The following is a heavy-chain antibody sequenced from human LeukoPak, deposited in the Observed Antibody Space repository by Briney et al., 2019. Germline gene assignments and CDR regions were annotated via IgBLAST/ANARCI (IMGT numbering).Heavy chain of an antibody. CDR3: ARDPYSSSSGWFDP. CDR1: GGSISSYY. D-gene: IGHD6-6*01. J-gene: IGHJ5*02. CDR2: IYYSGST. V-gene: IGHV4-59*12. Sequence: SETLSLTCTVSGGSISSYYWSWIRQPPEKGLEWIGSIYYSGSTYYNPSLKSRVTISVDTSKNQFSLKLSSVTAADTAVYYCARDPYSSSSGWFDPWGQGTLVTVSS.